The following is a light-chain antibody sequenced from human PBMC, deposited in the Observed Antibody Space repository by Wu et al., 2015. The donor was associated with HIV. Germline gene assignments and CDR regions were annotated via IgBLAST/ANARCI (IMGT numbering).Light chain of an antibody. Sequence: EIVLTQSPGTLSLSPGERATLSCRASQSVSSNYLAWYQQKPGRAPRLLIYATSNRATDIPDRFSGSGSGTDFTLTISRLEPEDFAVYYCQYYGSSPWTFGQGTKVEIK. J-gene: IGKJ1*01. CDR2: ATS. CDR3: QYYGSSPWT. CDR1: QSVSSNY. V-gene: IGKV3-20*01.